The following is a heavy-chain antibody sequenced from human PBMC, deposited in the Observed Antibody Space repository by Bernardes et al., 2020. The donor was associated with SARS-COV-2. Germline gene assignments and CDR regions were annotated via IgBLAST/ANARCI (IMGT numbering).Heavy chain of an antibody. CDR1: GGSISRYY. J-gene: IGHJ6*02. CDR2: IYYSGST. CDR3: ARAPVVIQWPLYYYYGMDV. V-gene: IGHV4-59*01. D-gene: IGHD2-15*01. Sequence: ETLSLTCTVSGGSISRYYWSWIRQPPGKGLEWIGYIYYSGSTNYNPSLKSRVTISVDTSKNQFSLKLSSVTAADTAVYYCARAPVVIQWPLYYYYGMDVWGQGTTVTVSS.